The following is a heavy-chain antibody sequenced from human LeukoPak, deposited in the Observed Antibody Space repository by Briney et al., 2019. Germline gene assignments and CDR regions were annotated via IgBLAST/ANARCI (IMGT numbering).Heavy chain of an antibody. V-gene: IGHV3-30*02. CDR1: GFTFSSYG. CDR2: IRYDGSNK. J-gene: IGHJ4*02. D-gene: IGHD3-3*01. Sequence: PGGSLRLSCAASGFTFSSYGMHWVRQAPGKGLEWVAFIRYDGSNKYYADSVKGRFTISRDNSKNTLYLQMNSLRAEDTAVYYCAKDTLRFLEWGHAHFDYWGQGTLVTVSS. CDR3: AKDTLRFLEWGHAHFDY.